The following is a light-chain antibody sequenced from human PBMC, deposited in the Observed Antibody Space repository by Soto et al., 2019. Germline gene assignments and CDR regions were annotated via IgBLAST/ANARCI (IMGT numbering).Light chain of an antibody. CDR1: QTIYTY. J-gene: IGKJ4*01. Sequence: DIQLTQSPSSLSASVGDRVTISCRASQTIYTYVNWYQLKPGKAPKLLIFASSTLQSGVPSRFSGSGSGADFSLTISSLQPEDFATYYCQQSYSNILGFGVGTRVEL. CDR2: ASS. V-gene: IGKV1-39*01. CDR3: QQSYSNILG.